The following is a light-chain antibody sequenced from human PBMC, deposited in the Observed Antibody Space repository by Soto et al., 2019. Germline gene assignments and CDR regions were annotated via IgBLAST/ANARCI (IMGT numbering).Light chain of an antibody. Sequence: QAARTQPRSVSGSPGQSVTISCTGTSSDVGGYNYVSWYQQHPGKAPKLMIYDVTTRPSGVPDRFSGSKSGNTASLTISGLRAEDEADYYCSSHAGSSVVFGTGTKVTVL. V-gene: IGLV2-11*01. J-gene: IGLJ1*01. CDR1: SSDVGGYNY. CDR3: SSHAGSSVV. CDR2: DVT.